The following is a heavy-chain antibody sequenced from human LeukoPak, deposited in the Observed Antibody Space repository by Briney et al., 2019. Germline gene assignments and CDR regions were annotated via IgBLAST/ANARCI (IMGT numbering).Heavy chain of an antibody. D-gene: IGHD3-10*01. Sequence: GGSLTLSCAASGFTFSTYWMSWVRQAPGKGLEWVANIKQDGSEKHYVDSVKGRFTISRDNTNNSLLLQMDSLRAEDTAFYYCSREDYFGSGSPAYWGQGTLVTVSS. CDR1: GFTFSTYW. V-gene: IGHV3-7*01. CDR3: SREDYFGSGSPAY. J-gene: IGHJ4*02. CDR2: IKQDGSEK.